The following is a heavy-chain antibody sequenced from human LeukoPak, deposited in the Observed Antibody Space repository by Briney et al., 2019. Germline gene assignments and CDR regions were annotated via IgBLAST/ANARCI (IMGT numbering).Heavy chain of an antibody. V-gene: IGHV1-18*01. J-gene: IGHJ4*02. Sequence: ASVKVSCKASGYTLTSYGISWVRQAPGQGLEWMGWISAYNGNTNYAQKLQGRVTMTTDTSTSTVYMELSSLRSGDTAVYYCARGYSSSWPFDYWGQGTLVTVSS. CDR3: ARGYSSSWPFDY. CDR1: GYTLTSYG. D-gene: IGHD6-13*01. CDR2: ISAYNGNT.